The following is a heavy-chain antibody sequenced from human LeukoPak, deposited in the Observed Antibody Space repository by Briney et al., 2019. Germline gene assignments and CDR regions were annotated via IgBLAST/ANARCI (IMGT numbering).Heavy chain of an antibody. CDR1: GYTFSDYY. J-gene: IGHJ3*02. CDR2: INPSSGGT. V-gene: IGHV1-2*02. CDR3: AKTSSAAGYTRGSFEI. D-gene: IGHD6-13*01. Sequence: ASVKVSCKTSGYTFSDYYLHWVRQAPGQGLEWMGWINPSSGGTKYVQKFQGRVTMTRDTSISTGYMELSRLRSDDTAVYYCAKTSSAAGYTRGSFEIWGQGTMVTVSS.